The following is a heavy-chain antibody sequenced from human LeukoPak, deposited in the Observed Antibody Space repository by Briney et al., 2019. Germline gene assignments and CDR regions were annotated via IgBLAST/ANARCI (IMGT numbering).Heavy chain of an antibody. CDR2: INHSGST. CDR1: GGSFSGYY. V-gene: IGHV4-34*01. Sequence: PSETLSLTCAVYGGSFSGYYWGWIRQPPGKGLEWIGEINHSGSTNYNPSLKSRVTISVDTSKNQFSLKLSSVTAADTAVYYCARTPRGIAAAGFDYWGQGTLVTVSS. J-gene: IGHJ4*02. CDR3: ARTPRGIAAAGFDY. D-gene: IGHD6-13*01.